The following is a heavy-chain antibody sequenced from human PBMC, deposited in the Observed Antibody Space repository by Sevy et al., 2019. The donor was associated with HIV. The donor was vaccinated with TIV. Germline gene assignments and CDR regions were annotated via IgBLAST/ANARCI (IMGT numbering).Heavy chain of an antibody. CDR1: GGSISSSSYY. CDR2: IYYSGST. Sequence: SKTLSLTCTVSGGSISSSSYYWGWIRQPPGKGLEWIGSIYYSGSTYYNPSLKSRVTISVDTSKNQFSLKLSSVTAADTAVYYCANGGYGDYVGYYGMDVWGQGTTVTVSS. J-gene: IGHJ6*02. D-gene: IGHD4-17*01. V-gene: IGHV4-39*01. CDR3: ANGGYGDYVGYYGMDV.